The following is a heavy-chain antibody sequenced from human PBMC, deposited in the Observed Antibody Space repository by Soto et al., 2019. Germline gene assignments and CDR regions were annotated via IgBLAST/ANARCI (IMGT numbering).Heavy chain of an antibody. V-gene: IGHV4-59*01. CDR2: IYNSGTT. Sequence: SEILSLTCTVSGGSITSDYWTWIRQPPGKGLEYIGYIYNSGTTNYNPSLKSRVTISIDTSKNQFSLKLSSVTAADTAVYFCARGPPPYYWGQGTLVTVPQ. J-gene: IGHJ4*02. CDR3: ARGPPPYY. CDR1: GGSITSDY.